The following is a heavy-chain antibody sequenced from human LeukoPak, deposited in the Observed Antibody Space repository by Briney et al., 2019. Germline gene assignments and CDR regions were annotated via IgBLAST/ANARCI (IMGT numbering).Heavy chain of an antibody. J-gene: IGHJ4*02. CDR2: INPSGGST. Sequence: GRSLRLSCAASGFTFSTSALGWVRQAPGKGLEWVSSINPSGGSTYYADSVKGRFTISRDNSKNTLYLQMNSLRAEDTAVYYCAREPFVVVPAASPSFDYWGQGTLVTVSS. D-gene: IGHD2-2*01. CDR1: GFTFSTSA. CDR3: AREPFVVVPAASPSFDY. V-gene: IGHV3-23*01.